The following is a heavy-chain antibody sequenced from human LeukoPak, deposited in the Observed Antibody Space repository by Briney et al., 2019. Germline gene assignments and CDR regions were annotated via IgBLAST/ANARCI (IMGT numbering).Heavy chain of an antibody. Sequence: ASVKVSCKVSGYTLSELSMHWVRQAPGKGLEWMGGFDSEDGETIYAQKFQGRVTMTKDTSTDTAYMELSSLRFEDTAVYFCATGGARYNWFDPWGQGTLVTVSA. CDR1: GYTLSELS. J-gene: IGHJ5*02. CDR3: ATGGARYNWFDP. D-gene: IGHD1-26*01. CDR2: FDSEDGET. V-gene: IGHV1-24*01.